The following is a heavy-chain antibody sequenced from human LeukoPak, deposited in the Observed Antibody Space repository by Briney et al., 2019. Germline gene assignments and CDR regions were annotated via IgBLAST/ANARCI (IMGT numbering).Heavy chain of an antibody. CDR3: ASGDWELLYP. V-gene: IGHV4-39*01. Sequence: SETLSLTCTVSGGSISSSSYYWGWIRQPPGKGLEWIGSIYYSGSTYYNPSLKSRVTISVDTSKNQFSLKLSSVTAADTAVYYCASGDWELLYPWGQGTLVTVSS. CDR1: GGSISSSSYY. J-gene: IGHJ5*02. D-gene: IGHD1-26*01. CDR2: IYYSGST.